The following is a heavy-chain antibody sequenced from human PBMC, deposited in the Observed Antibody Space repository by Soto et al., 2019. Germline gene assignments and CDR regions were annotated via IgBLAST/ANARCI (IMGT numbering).Heavy chain of an antibody. CDR2: ISAYNGNT. J-gene: IGHJ4*02. V-gene: IGHV1-18*01. CDR1: GYTFTIYG. D-gene: IGHD6-19*01. Sequence: ASVKVACKASGYTFTIYGISWGRQDPGQGLEWMGWISAYNGNTNYAQKLQGRVTMTTDTSTSTAYMELRSLRSDDTAVYYCARDRSSGWFGYYFDYWGQGTLVTVSS. CDR3: ARDRSSGWFGYYFDY.